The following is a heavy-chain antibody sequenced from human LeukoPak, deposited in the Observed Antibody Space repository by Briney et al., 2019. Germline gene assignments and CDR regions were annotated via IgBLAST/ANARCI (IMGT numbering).Heavy chain of an antibody. CDR2: ISSSSSYI. Sequence: PGGSLRLSCAASGFTFSSYSMNWVRQAPGKGLEWVSSISSSSSYIYYADSVKGRFTISRDNAKNSLYLQMNSLRAEDTAVYYCARDGITMIREVLWYFDVWGRGTLVTVSS. CDR1: GFTFSSYS. CDR3: ARDGITMIREVLWYFDV. J-gene: IGHJ2*01. V-gene: IGHV3-21*01. D-gene: IGHD3-10*01.